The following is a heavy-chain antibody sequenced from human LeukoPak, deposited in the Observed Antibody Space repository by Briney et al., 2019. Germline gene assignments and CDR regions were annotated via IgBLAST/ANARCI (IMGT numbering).Heavy chain of an antibody. J-gene: IGHJ4*02. CDR2: ISGSGGST. CDR1: GFTFSSYA. V-gene: IGHV3-23*01. CDR3: AREPRTNWGMYYFDY. Sequence: GGSLRLSCAASGFTFSSYAMSWVRQAPGKGLEWVSAISGSGGSTYYADSVKGRFTISRDNAKNSLYLQMNSLRDEDTAVYYCAREPRTNWGMYYFDYWGQGTLVTVSS. D-gene: IGHD7-27*01.